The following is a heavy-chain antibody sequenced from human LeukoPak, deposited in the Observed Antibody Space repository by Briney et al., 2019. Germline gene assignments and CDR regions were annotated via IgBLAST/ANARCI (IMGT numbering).Heavy chain of an antibody. D-gene: IGHD6-25*01. Sequence: PGGSLRLSCAASGFTFSSYEMNWVRQAPGKGLEWVSYISSSSSTIYYADSVKGRFTISRDNAKNSLYLQMNSLRAEDTAVYYCARDRGYALLDAFDIWGQGTMVTVSS. CDR2: ISSSSSTI. CDR3: ARDRGYALLDAFDI. J-gene: IGHJ3*02. CDR1: GFTFSSYE. V-gene: IGHV3-48*01.